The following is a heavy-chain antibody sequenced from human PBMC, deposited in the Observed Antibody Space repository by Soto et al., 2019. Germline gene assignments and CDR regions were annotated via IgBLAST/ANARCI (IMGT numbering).Heavy chain of an antibody. Sequence: QVQLQESGPGLVKPSGTLSLTCTVTSGSISSNNWWCWVRQFPGKGLEWIGEIYHAGSTNYNQSLMSRVTIAVDKSRNQFSLRLESVAAADTAVYYCAGERGSITVRCPFDIWGQGTLVTVSS. D-gene: IGHD3-10*01. CDR1: SGSISSNNW. V-gene: IGHV4-4*02. CDR2: IYHAGST. CDR3: AGERGSITVRCPFDI. J-gene: IGHJ3*02.